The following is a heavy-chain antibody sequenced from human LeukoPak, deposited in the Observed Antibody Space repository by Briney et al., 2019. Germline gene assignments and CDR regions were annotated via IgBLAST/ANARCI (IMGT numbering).Heavy chain of an antibody. J-gene: IGHJ4*02. V-gene: IGHV1-69*13. CDR2: IIPIFGTA. D-gene: IGHD6-19*01. Sequence: PEASVNVSCKASGGTFSSYAISWVRQAPGQGLEWMGGIIPIFGTANYAQKFQGRVTITADESTSTAYMELSSLRSEDTAVYYCARGVGSGWYVGYFDYWGQGTLVTVSS. CDR3: ARGVGSGWYVGYFDY. CDR1: GGTFSSYA.